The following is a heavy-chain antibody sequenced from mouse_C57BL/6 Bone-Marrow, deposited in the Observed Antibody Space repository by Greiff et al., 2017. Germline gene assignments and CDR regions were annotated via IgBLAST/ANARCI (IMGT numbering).Heavy chain of an antibody. D-gene: IGHD1-1*01. CDR2: IDPTSGGT. CDR3: AMTTTVVAKDYAMDY. CDR1: GYTFTSYW. Sequence: QVQLQHPGAELVKPGASVKLSCKASGYTFTSYWMHWVKQRPGRGLEWIGRIDPTSGGTKYNEKFKSKATLTVDKPSSTAYMQLSSLTSEDSAVYYCAMTTTVVAKDYAMDYWGQGTSVTVSS. J-gene: IGHJ4*01. V-gene: IGHV1-72*01.